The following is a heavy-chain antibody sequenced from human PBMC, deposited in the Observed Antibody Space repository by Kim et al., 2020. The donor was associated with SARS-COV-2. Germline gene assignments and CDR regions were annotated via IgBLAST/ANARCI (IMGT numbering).Heavy chain of an antibody. CDR1: GGSLNSYY. CDR2: IYYRGNT. J-gene: IGHJ3*02. CDR3: ARSIMVRGVIGDAFDI. V-gene: IGHV4-59*01. D-gene: IGHD3-10*01. Sequence: SETLSLTCTVSGGSLNSYYWSWIRQPPGKGLEWIGFIYYRGNTNYNPSLKSRVTISLDTSKNQFFLNLSSVTAADTAVYYCARSIMVRGVIGDAFDIWGQGTMVTVSS.